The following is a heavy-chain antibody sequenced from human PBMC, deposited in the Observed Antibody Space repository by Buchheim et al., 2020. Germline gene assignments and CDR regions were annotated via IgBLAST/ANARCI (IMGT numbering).Heavy chain of an antibody. CDR3: ARSVQFGMDV. J-gene: IGHJ6*02. Sequence: EVQLVESGGGSVQPGGSLRLSCAASGFTFSRYSMNWARQAPGKGLEWVSYMTSYEKTIYYTDSVKGRFTISRDNARNLLYLQMRTLRVDDTALYYCARSVQFGMDVWGQGT. CDR2: MTSYEKTI. V-gene: IGHV3-48*01. CDR1: GFTFSRYS.